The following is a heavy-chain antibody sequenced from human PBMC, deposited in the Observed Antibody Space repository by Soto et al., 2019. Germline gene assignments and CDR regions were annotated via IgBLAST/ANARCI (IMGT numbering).Heavy chain of an antibody. D-gene: IGHD3-22*01. CDR2: ISAYNGNT. CDR3: AARYYDSSGLRFDY. V-gene: IGHV1-18*01. Sequence: ASVKVSCKASGYTFTSYGISWVRQAPGQGLEWMGWISAYNGNTNYAQKLQGRVTMTTDTSTSTAYMERRSLRSDATAVYYCAARYYDSSGLRFDYWGQGTLVTVSS. CDR1: GYTFTSYG. J-gene: IGHJ4*02.